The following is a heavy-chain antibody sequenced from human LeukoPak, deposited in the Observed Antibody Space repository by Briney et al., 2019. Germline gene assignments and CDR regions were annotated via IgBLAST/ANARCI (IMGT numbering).Heavy chain of an antibody. CDR2: IIPIFGTA. Sequence: SVKVSCKASGGTFSSYAISWVRQAPGQGLEWMGGIIPIFGTANYAQKFQGRVTITADESTSTAYMELSSLRSENPAVYYCASGYYDSSGYYDYWGQGTLVTVSS. CDR1: GGTFSSYA. CDR3: ASGYYDSSGYYDY. V-gene: IGHV1-69*13. J-gene: IGHJ4*02. D-gene: IGHD3-22*01.